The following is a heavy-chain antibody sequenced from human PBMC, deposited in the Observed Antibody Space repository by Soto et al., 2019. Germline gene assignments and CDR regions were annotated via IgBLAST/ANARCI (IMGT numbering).Heavy chain of an antibody. J-gene: IGHJ4*02. V-gene: IGHV5-51*01. CDR1: GYTLAGYW. CDR3: ARGGVSTRTFDY. CDR2: IYPSDSDT. Sequence: LGESLKISCEGSGYTLAGYWIAWVTQMPGKGLELMGIIYPSDSDTRYRRSFQGQVTISADKSISSAYLQCCSLRASDTAMYYCARGGVSTRTFDYWGQGTPVTVSS. D-gene: IGHD3-3*01.